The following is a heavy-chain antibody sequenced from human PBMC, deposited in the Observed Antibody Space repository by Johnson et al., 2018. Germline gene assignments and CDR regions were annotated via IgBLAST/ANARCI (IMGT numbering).Heavy chain of an antibody. V-gene: IGHV3-48*01. CDR2: ISSSSNTI. CDR1: GFTFSSYS. Sequence: EQLVESGGGLVQPGGSLGLSCAASGFTFSSYSMNWVRQAPGKGLEWVSYISSSSNTIYYADSVKGRFTISRDNAKNSLYLQMNSLRAEDTAVYYCARAPTQSAEYFQHWGQGTLVTVSS. J-gene: IGHJ1*01. CDR3: ARAPTQSAEYFQH. D-gene: IGHD2-15*01.